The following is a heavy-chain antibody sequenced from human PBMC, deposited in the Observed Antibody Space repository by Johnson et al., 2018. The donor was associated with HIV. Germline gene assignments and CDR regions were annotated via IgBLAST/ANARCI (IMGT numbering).Heavy chain of an antibody. V-gene: IGHV3-7*01. CDR2: ITQDGSEK. D-gene: IGHD7-27*01. J-gene: IGHJ3*02. CDR1: GFTFSSYW. CDR3: ARIRPANWGVNDAFDI. Sequence: VQLVESGGGLVQPGGSLRLSCAASGFTFSSYWMSWVRQAPGQGLEWVAYITQDGSEKYYVDSVKGRFTSSRDNDKNSLYLQMNSLRAEDTAVYYCARIRPANWGVNDAFDIWGQGTMVTVSS.